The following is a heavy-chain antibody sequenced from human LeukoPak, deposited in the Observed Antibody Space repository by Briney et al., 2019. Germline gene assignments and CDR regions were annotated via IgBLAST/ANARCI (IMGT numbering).Heavy chain of an antibody. CDR2: INPSSGDT. CDR3: ATDQYSSGLVDI. CDR1: GYTFTGYY. J-gene: IGHJ3*02. D-gene: IGHD6-19*01. Sequence: GASVKVSCKASGYTFTGYYMHWVRQAPGQGLEWMGWINPSSGDTNYAQKFQGRVTMTRDTSISTAYMELSSLRSEDTAVYYCATDQYSSGLVDIWGQGTMVTVSS. V-gene: IGHV1-2*02.